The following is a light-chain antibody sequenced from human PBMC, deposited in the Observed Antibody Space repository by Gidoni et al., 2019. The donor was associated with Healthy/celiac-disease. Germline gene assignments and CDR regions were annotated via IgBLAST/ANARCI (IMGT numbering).Light chain of an antibody. CDR3: QQYGSSPPLT. J-gene: IGKJ4*02. CDR1: QSVSSSY. V-gene: IGKV3-20*01. CDR2: GAS. Sequence: EIVLTPSPGTLSLSPGERATLSCRASQSVSSSYLAWYQQKPGQAPRLLIYGASSRATGIPDRFSCSGSGTDFTLTLSRLEPEDFAVYYCQQYGSSPPLTFGGGTKVEIK.